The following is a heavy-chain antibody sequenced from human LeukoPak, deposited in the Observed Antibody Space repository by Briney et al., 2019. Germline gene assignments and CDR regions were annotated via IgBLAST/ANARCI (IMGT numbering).Heavy chain of an antibody. CDR1: GGSISSGGYY. V-gene: IGHV4-31*03. D-gene: IGHD3-22*01. J-gene: IGHJ4*02. CDR3: ARGKEGDYDSSGYYSY. CDR2: IYYSGST. Sequence: SQTLSLTCTVSGGSISSGGYYWSWIRQHPGKGLEWIGYIYYSGSTYYNPSLKSRVTISVDTSKNQFSLKLSSVTAADTAVYYCARGKEGDYDSSGYYSYWGQGTLVTVSS.